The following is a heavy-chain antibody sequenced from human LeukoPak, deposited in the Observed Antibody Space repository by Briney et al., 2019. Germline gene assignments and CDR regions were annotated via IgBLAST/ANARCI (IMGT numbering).Heavy chain of an antibody. J-gene: IGHJ5*02. Sequence: GGSLRLSCAASGFTLSLYWMHWVRQGPGKELMWVSRLNEDGSTADYADSVKGRFTMSRDNAKGKVFLEMRGLTVEDTAIYFCVRERIYYSDLAYKERENFDPWGRETLVTVSS. CDR3: VRERIYYSDLAYKERENFDP. CDR1: GFTLSLYW. V-gene: IGHV3-74*01. CDR2: LNEDGSTA. D-gene: IGHD1-26*01.